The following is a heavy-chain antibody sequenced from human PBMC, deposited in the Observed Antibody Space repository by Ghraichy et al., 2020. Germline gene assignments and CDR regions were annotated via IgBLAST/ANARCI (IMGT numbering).Heavy chain of an antibody. D-gene: IGHD4-11*01. Sequence: GSLRLSCAASGFTFSDYYMSWIRQAPGNRLEWVSYISSSGSTIYYADSVKGRFTISRDNAQNSLYLQMNSLRAEDTAMYYCARERSVGYSNYIYGMDVWGQGTTVTVSS. J-gene: IGHJ6*02. V-gene: IGHV3-11*01. CDR2: ISSSGSTI. CDR1: GFTFSDYY. CDR3: ARERSVGYSNYIYGMDV.